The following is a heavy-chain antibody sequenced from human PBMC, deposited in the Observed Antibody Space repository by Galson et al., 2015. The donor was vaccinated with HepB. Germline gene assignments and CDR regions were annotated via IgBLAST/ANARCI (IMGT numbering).Heavy chain of an antibody. J-gene: IGHJ5*02. CDR3: ARVPYYDYVWGSYRGFDP. V-gene: IGHV4-34*01. D-gene: IGHD3-16*02. CDR1: GGSFSGYY. Sequence: SETLSLTCAVYGGSFSGYYWSWIRQPPGEGLEWIGEINHSGSTIYNPSLKSRVTISVDTSKNQFSLKLSSVTAADTAVYYCARVPYYDYVWGSYRGFDPWGQGTLVTVSS. CDR2: INHSGST.